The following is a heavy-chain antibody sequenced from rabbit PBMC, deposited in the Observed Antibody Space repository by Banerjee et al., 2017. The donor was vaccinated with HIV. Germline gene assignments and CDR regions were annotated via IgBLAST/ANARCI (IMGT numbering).Heavy chain of an antibody. Sequence: QLKESGGGLVQPGGSLKLSCTASGFTLSSYYMNWVRQAPGKGLEWIGYLDPVLGSTYYASWVNGRFTISSHNAQNTLYLQLNSLTAADTATYFCVRGASSSGYYSLWGPGTLVTVS. CDR2: LDPVLGST. CDR1: GFTLSSYY. CDR3: VRGASSSGYYSL. J-gene: IGHJ4*01. D-gene: IGHD1-1*01. V-gene: IGHV1S7*01.